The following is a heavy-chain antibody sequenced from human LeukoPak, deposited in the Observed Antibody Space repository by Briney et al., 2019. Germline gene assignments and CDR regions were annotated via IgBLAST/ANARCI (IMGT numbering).Heavy chain of an antibody. CDR2: INHSGST. V-gene: IGHV4-34*01. CDR3: ARETIAVAGTNYFDY. Sequence: SETLSLTCAVYGGSFSDYYWSWIRQAPGQGLEWIGEINHSGSTSYNPSLKSRVTISVETSKNQFSLKLSSVTAADTAVYYCARETIAVAGTNYFDYWGQGTLVTVSS. J-gene: IGHJ4*02. D-gene: IGHD6-19*01. CDR1: GGSFSDYY.